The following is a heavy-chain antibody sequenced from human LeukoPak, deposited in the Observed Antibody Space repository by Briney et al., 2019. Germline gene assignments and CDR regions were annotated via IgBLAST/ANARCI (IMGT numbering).Heavy chain of an antibody. CDR1: GFTFSGSA. CDR3: TTRQGYCSGGSCYSYYYYYMDV. V-gene: IGHV3-73*01. D-gene: IGHD2-15*01. Sequence: GGSLRLSCAVSGFTFSGSAMHWVRQASGKGLEWVGRIRSKTLSYETAYGAAVKGRFTISRDDSKNTAYLQMNSLKTEDTAVYYCTTRQGYCSGGSCYSYYYYYMDVWGKGTTVTVSS. J-gene: IGHJ6*03. CDR2: IRSKTLSYET.